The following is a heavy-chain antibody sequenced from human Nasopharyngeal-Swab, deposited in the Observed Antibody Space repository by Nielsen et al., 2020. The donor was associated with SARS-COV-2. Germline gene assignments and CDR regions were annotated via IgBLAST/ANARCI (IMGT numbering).Heavy chain of an antibody. CDR3: ARDPTTVVPSRGGYYYYYGMDV. V-gene: IGHV3-23*01. Sequence: GGSLRLSCAASGFTFSSAMSWVRQAPGKGLECVSGIGGSGVKTYYADSVKGRFTISRDNSKNTLYLQMNSLRAEDTAVYYCARDPTTVVPSRGGYYYYYGMDVWGQGTTVTVSS. D-gene: IGHD4-23*01. J-gene: IGHJ6*02. CDR2: IGGSGVKT. CDR1: GFTFSSA.